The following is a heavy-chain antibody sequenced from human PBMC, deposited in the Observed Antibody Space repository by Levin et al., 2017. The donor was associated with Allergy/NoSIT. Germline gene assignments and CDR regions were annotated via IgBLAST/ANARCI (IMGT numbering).Heavy chain of an antibody. Sequence: GSLRLSCTVSGGSIRSDSYYWGWIRQPPGKGLEWIGGVFNSASTYYNPSLRGRVTISVDTSKNQFSLKLTSVTAAAAAVYYCARTPRAVTTIIYYYYMDVWGKGTTVTVSS. D-gene: IGHD4-11*01. CDR3: ARTPRAVTTIIYYYYMDV. CDR2: VFNSAST. J-gene: IGHJ6*03. CDR1: GGSIRSDSYY. V-gene: IGHV4-39*01.